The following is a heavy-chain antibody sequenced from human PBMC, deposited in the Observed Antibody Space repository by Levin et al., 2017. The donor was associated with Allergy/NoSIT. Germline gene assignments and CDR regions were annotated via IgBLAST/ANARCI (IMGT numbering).Heavy chain of an antibody. Sequence: SETLSLTCAVYGGSFSGYYWSWIRQPPGKGLEWIGEINHSGSTNYNPSLKSRVTISVDTSKNQFSLKLSSVTAADTAVYYCARSVTIFGVVPRPYYMDVWGKGTTVTVSS. CDR3: ARSVTIFGVVPRPYYMDV. V-gene: IGHV4-34*01. J-gene: IGHJ6*03. D-gene: IGHD3-3*01. CDR1: GGSFSGYY. CDR2: INHSGST.